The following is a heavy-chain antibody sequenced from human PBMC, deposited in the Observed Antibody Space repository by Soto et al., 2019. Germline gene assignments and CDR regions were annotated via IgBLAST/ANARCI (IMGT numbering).Heavy chain of an antibody. V-gene: IGHV3-9*01. J-gene: IGHJ4*02. CDR1: GFRFEQYV. D-gene: IGHD3-10*01. CDR2: VSPTGDTV. CDR3: XKDAPNGSIDD. Sequence: VQVVASGGGLVQPGRSLRLSCAVSGFRFEQYVMHWVRQAPGKGLECVSTVSPTGDTVAYADSVEGRFTVSRDNAKNSLYLQMNSLXXXXTXXXXXXKDAPNGSIDDWGQGTLVTVSS.